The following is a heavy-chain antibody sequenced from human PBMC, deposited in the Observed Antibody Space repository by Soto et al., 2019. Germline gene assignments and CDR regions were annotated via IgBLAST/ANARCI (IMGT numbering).Heavy chain of an antibody. D-gene: IGHD5-12*01. CDR1: GGSFSGYY. CDR3: ANNGDYDYAGFDY. J-gene: IGHJ4*02. CDR2: INHSGST. V-gene: IGHV4-34*01. Sequence: SETLSLTCAVYGGSFSGYYWSWILQPPGKGLEWIGEINHSGSTNYNPSLKSRVTISVDTSKNQFSLKLSSVTAADTAVYYCANNGDYDYAGFDYWGQGTLVTVSS.